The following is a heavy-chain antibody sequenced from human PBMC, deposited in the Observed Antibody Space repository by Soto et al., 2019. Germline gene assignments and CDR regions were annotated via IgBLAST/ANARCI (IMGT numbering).Heavy chain of an antibody. V-gene: IGHV3-74*02. D-gene: IGHD2-15*01. CDR1: GFTFSNYW. CDR2: VNSDGSVS. J-gene: IGHJ6*03. CDR3: ARGDCVGGTCYSLAGSFYYYMDV. Sequence: EVQLVESGGGLVQPGGSLRLSCAASGFTFSNYWMYWVRQAPGKGLEWVSRVNSDGSVSSHADSVKGRLTISRDNVNNTLYLHRDSLRAEHTAVYYCARGDCVGGTCYSLAGSFYYYMDVWGKGTTVTVFS.